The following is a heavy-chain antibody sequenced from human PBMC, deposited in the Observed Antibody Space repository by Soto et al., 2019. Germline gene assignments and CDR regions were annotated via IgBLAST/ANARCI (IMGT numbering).Heavy chain of an antibody. J-gene: IGHJ5*02. CDR3: AREEGLLNWFDP. Sequence: EVQLVESGGGLVQPGGSLRLSCAASGFTFSSYSMNWVRQAPGTGLEWVSYISSSSSTIYYADSVKGRCTISRDNAKNSLYLQMNSLRAEDTAVYYCAREEGLLNWFDPWGQGTLVTVSS. D-gene: IGHD1-26*01. V-gene: IGHV3-48*01. CDR1: GFTFSSYS. CDR2: ISSSSSTI.